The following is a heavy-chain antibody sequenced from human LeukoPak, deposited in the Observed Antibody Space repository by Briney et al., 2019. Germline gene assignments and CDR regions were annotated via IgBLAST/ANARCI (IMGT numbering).Heavy chain of an antibody. D-gene: IGHD5-18*01. CDR3: ASGPSGYSYVGY. J-gene: IGHJ4*02. Sequence: GASVKVSCKASGGTFSSYAISWVRQAPGQGLEWMGGIIPIFGTANYAQKFQGRVTITADKSTSTAYMELSSLRSEDTAVYYCASGPSGYSYVGYWGQGTLVTVSS. V-gene: IGHV1-69*06. CDR2: IIPIFGTA. CDR1: GGTFSSYA.